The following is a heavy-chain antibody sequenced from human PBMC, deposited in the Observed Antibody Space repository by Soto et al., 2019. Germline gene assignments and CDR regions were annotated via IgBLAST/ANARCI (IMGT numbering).Heavy chain of an antibody. J-gene: IGHJ4*02. V-gene: IGHV3-74*01. CDR2: INSDGSSA. D-gene: IGHD6-6*01. Sequence: GGSLRLSCAASGFTFSSYWMHWVRQAPGKGLVWVSRINSDGSSASYADSVKGRFTISRDNAKNTLYLQMNSLRAEDTAVYYCARSSITPRLFMYPFDYWGQGTLVTVSS. CDR1: GFTFSSYW. CDR3: ARSSITPRLFMYPFDY.